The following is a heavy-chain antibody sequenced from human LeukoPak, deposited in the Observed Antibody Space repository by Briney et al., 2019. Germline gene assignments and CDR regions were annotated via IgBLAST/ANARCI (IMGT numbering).Heavy chain of an antibody. CDR3: ATRIVGATTWNDAFDI. CDR1: GYSFTSYW. Sequence: GESLKISCKGSGYSFTSYWIGWVRQMPGKGLEWMGIIYPGDSDTRYSPSFQGQVTISADKSISTAYLQWSSLKASDTAMYYCATRIVGATTWNDAFDIWGQGTMVTVSS. V-gene: IGHV5-51*01. CDR2: IYPGDSDT. D-gene: IGHD1-26*01. J-gene: IGHJ3*02.